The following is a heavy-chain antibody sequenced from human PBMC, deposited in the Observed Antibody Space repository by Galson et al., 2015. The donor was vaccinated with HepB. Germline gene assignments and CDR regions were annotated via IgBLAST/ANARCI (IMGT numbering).Heavy chain of an antibody. Sequence: TLSLTCTVSGGSISSGGYYWSWIRQHPGKGLEWIGYIYYSGSTYYNPSLKSRVTISVDTSKNQFSLKLSSVTAADTAVYYCARSQTSQWELLLPRADWYFDLWGRGTLVTVSS. CDR3: ARSQTSQWELLLPRADWYFDL. CDR1: GGSISSGGYY. J-gene: IGHJ2*01. V-gene: IGHV4-31*03. CDR2: IYYSGST. D-gene: IGHD1-26*01.